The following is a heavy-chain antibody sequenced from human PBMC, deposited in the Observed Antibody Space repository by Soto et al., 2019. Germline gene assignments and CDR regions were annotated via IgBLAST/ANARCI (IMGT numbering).Heavy chain of an antibody. D-gene: IGHD6-6*01. CDR3: ARGKSRSIAARLGAFDI. CDR1: GFTFSSYW. Sequence: GGSLRLSCAASGFTFSSYWMHWVRQAPGKGLVWVSRINSDGSSTSYADSVKGRFTISRDNAKNTLYLQMNSLRAEDTAVYYCARGKSRSIAARLGAFDIWGQGTMVTVSS. CDR2: INSDGSST. V-gene: IGHV3-74*01. J-gene: IGHJ3*02.